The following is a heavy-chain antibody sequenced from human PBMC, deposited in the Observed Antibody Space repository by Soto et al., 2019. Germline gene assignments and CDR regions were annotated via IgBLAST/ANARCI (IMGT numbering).Heavy chain of an antibody. CDR3: ARVSSGWTQGGYNWFDP. J-gene: IGHJ5*02. CDR2: IYYSGST. D-gene: IGHD6-19*01. CDR1: GGSISSYY. V-gene: IGHV4-59*01. Sequence: SETLSLTCTVSGGSISSYYWSWIRQPPGKGLEWIGYIYYSGSTNYNPSLKSRVTISVDTSKNQFSLKLSSVTAADTAVYYCARVSSGWTQGGYNWFDPWGQGTLVTVSS.